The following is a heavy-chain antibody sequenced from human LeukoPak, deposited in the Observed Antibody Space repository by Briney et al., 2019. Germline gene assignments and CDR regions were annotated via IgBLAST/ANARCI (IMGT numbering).Heavy chain of an antibody. V-gene: IGHV3-11*04. Sequence: PGGTLRLSCAASGFTFSDTYMSWIRQAPGKGLDWVSYISSSASTIYYTDSVKGRFTISRDNAKNSLYLQLNSLRAEDTAVYYCARGLRWNDYWGQGTLVAVSS. J-gene: IGHJ4*02. CDR1: GFTFSDTY. CDR3: ARGLRWNDY. D-gene: IGHD4-23*01. CDR2: ISSSASTI.